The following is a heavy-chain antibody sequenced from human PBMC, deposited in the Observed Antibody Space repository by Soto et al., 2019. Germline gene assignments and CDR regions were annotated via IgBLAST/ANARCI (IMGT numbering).Heavy chain of an antibody. Sequence: SETLSLTCTVSCGSISSYYWSWIRQPPGKGLEWIGYIYYSGRTNYNPSLKSRVTISVDTSKNKFSLKLSTVTAADTAVYYCARGSWNYEAYCGQGTLVTVSS. CDR3: ARGSWNYEAY. V-gene: IGHV4-59*01. D-gene: IGHD1-7*01. CDR1: CGSISSYY. CDR2: IYYSGRT. J-gene: IGHJ4*02.